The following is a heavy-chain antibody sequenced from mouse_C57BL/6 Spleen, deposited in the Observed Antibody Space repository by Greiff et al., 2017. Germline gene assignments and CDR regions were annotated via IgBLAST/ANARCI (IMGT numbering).Heavy chain of an antibody. V-gene: IGHV5-6*01. Sequence: EVQLVESGGDLVKPGGSLKLSCAASGFTFSSYGMSWVRQTPDKRLEWVATISSGGSYTYYPDSVKGRFTISRDNAKNTLYLQMSSLKSEDTAMYYCARHTDYGSSYGYFDVWGTGTTVTVSS. D-gene: IGHD1-1*01. CDR3: ARHTDYGSSYGYFDV. CDR1: GFTFSSYG. CDR2: ISSGGSYT. J-gene: IGHJ1*03.